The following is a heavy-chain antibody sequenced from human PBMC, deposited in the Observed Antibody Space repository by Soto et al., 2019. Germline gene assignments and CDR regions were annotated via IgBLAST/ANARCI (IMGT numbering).Heavy chain of an antibody. Sequence: ASVKVSCKASGYSFTSYGISWVRQAPGQGLEWMGWINPNSGGTNYAQKFQGRVTMTRNTSISTAYMELSSLRSEDTAVYYCARVRASIFGVVSYYYYGMDVWGQGTTVTVSS. J-gene: IGHJ6*02. CDR1: GYSFTSYG. V-gene: IGHV1-8*01. D-gene: IGHD3-3*01. CDR2: INPNSGGT. CDR3: ARVRASIFGVVSYYYYGMDV.